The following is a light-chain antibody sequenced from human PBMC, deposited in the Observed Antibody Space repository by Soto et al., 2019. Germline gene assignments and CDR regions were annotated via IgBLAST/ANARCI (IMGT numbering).Light chain of an antibody. Sequence: EIVLTQSPATLSLSPGERATLSCRASQSVSSYLAWYQQKPGQAPRLLIYDASNRATGIPARFSGSGSGTDFTLNISSLETEDFAVYYCQQRSNWPSFTFGPGTKVDIK. J-gene: IGKJ3*01. CDR2: DAS. V-gene: IGKV3-11*01. CDR3: QQRSNWPSFT. CDR1: QSVSSY.